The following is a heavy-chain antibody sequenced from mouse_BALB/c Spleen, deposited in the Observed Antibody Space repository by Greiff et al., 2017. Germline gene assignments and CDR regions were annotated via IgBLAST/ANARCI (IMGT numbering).Heavy chain of an antibody. Sequence: EVQRVESGGGLVQPGGSRKLSCAASGFTFSSFGMHWVRQAPEKGLEWVAYISSGSSTIYYADTVKGRFTISRDNPKNTLFLQMTSLRSEDTAMYYCARRLYNYYAMDYWGQGASVTVSS. CDR1: GFTFSSFG. CDR2: ISSGSSTI. D-gene: IGHD3-3*01. J-gene: IGHJ4*01. CDR3: ARRLYNYYAMDY. V-gene: IGHV5-17*02.